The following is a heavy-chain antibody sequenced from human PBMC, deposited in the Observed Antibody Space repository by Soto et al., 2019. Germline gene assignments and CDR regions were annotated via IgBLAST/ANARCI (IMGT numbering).Heavy chain of an antibody. D-gene: IGHD3-22*01. V-gene: IGHV4-4*02. CDR2: IYHSGST. CDR1: GGSVISSNW. J-gene: IGHJ5*02. CDR3: ASVGSDYDNSGYYLP. Sequence: SETLSLTCIVSGGSVISSNWWSWVRQPPGKGLEWIGEIYHSGSTTYNPSLKSRATISVDKSENQFSLRLKSVTAADTAVYYCASVGSDYDNSGYYLPWGPGTLVTVSS.